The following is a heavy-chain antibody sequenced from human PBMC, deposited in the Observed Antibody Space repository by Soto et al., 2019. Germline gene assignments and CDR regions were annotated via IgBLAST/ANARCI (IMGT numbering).Heavy chain of an antibody. CDR3: ARSHNWRLGQN. V-gene: IGHV1-46*01. D-gene: IGHD1-20*01. J-gene: IGHJ4*02. CDR2: IDPSGGST. Sequence: QVQLVQSGAEVKKPGASVKVSCKASGYTFTNYYMHWVRQAPGQGLEWMGIIDPSGGSTSYAQKFHGRVTLTRDTSTSTVYMEVSSLRSEDTAVYYCARSHNWRLGQNWGQGTLVTVSS. CDR1: GYTFTNYY.